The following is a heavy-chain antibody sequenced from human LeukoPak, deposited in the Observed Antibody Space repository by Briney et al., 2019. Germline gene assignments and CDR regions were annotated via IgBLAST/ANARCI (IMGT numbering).Heavy chain of an antibody. J-gene: IGHJ5*02. V-gene: IGHV4-34*01. CDR1: GGSISSYY. D-gene: IGHD3-22*01. CDR2: INHSGST. CDR3: ASGLDDYYDSSGYYPS. Sequence: SETLSLTCTVSGGSISSYYWSWIRQPPGKGLEWIGEINHSGSTNYNPSLKSRVTISVDTSQNQFSLKLSSVTAADTAVYYCASGLDDYYDSSGYYPSWGQGTLVTVSS.